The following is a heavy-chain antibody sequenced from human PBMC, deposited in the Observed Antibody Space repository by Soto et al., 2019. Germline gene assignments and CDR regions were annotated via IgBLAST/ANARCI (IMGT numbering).Heavy chain of an antibody. CDR3: AKGRDAVVSVFEV. D-gene: IGHD2-15*01. Sequence: EVQLLESGGGLVQPGGSLRLSCAASGFFYGIYAMHWVRQAPGKGPEWVSGISGSGGGGNIYYADSVKGRFIISRDNSKRTVSLNMNSLRAEDTAVYYCAKGRDAVVSVFEVWGQGTMVTVSS. CDR1: GFFYGIYA. V-gene: IGHV3-23*01. CDR2: ISGSGGGGNI. J-gene: IGHJ3*01.